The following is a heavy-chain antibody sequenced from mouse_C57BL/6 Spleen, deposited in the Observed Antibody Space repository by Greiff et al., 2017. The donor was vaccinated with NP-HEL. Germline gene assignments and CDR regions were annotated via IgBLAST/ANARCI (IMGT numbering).Heavy chain of an antibody. J-gene: IGHJ3*01. CDR3: ATGYDYDWFAY. V-gene: IGHV1-72*01. D-gene: IGHD2-4*01. CDR2: IDPNSGGT. CDR1: GYTFTSYW. Sequence: QVQLKQPGAELVKPGASVKLSCKASGYTFTSYWMHWVKQRPGRGLEWIGRIDPNSGGTKYNEKFKSKATLTVDKPSSTAYMQLSSLTSEDSAVYYCATGYDYDWFAYWGQGTLVTVSA.